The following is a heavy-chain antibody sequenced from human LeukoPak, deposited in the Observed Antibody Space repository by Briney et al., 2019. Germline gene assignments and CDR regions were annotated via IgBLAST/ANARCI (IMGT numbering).Heavy chain of an antibody. D-gene: IGHD3-22*01. CDR3: ARHDSSGSAFDI. J-gene: IGHJ3*02. V-gene: IGHV1-69*06. CDR2: IIPIFGTA. Sequence: SVKVSCKASGYTFTSYGISWVRQAPGQGLEWMGGIIPIFGTANYAQKFQGRVTITADKSTSTAYMELSSLRSEDTAVYYCARHDSSGSAFDIWGQGTMVTVSS. CDR1: GYTFTSYG.